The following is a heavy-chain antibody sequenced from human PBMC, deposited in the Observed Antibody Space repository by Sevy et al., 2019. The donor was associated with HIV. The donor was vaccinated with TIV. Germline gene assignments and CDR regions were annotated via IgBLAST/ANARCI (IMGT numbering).Heavy chain of an antibody. J-gene: IGHJ4*02. Sequence: GGSLRLSCVASGFTFSDYAMAWVRHAPGKGPEWISAVRGSGSSTKYADSVKGRFTISRDNSKNTLYLQLNSLRGEDTAVYYCAKAVPPLDWLLLFFDNWGQGSLVTVSS. CDR2: VRGSGSST. CDR1: GFTFSDYA. V-gene: IGHV3-23*01. CDR3: AKAVPPLDWLLLFFDN. D-gene: IGHD3-9*01.